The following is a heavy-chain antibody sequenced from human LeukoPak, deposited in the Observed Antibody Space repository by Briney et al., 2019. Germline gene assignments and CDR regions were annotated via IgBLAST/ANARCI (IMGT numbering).Heavy chain of an antibody. V-gene: IGHV1-8*01. CDR1: GYTFTSYD. Sequence: ASVKVSCKASGYTFTSYDINWVRQATGQGLEWMGWMNPNSGNTGYAQKFQGRVTMTRNTSISTAYMELSSLRSEDTAVYYCAGDFWSGYYFRDWGQGTLVTVSS. D-gene: IGHD3-3*01. CDR2: MNPNSGNT. CDR3: AGDFWSGYYFRD. J-gene: IGHJ4*02.